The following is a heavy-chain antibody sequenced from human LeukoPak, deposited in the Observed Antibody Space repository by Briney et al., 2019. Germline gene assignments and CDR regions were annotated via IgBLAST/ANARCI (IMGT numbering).Heavy chain of an antibody. CDR3: ARADFDLKPRYNL. V-gene: IGHV4-59*11. CDR1: GRSISAHY. Sequence: SETLSLTCTVSGRSISAHYWSWIRQPTGKGLEWIGYVQYTGISNYHPSLKSRVSMSVDTSKKQLSLRLNSVTAADTAVYYCARADFDLKPRYNLWCQGTLV. J-gene: IGHJ4*02. D-gene: IGHD3-9*01. CDR2: VQYTGIS.